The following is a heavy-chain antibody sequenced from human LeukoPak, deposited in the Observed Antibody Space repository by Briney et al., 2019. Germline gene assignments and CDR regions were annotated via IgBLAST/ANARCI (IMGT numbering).Heavy chain of an antibody. J-gene: IGHJ4*02. CDR3: AGVGATGLDY. CDR2: ISSSSGTI. D-gene: IGHD1-26*01. Sequence: GGSLRLSCAASGFTFSSYWMSWVRQAPGKGLEWVSYISSSSGTIYYADSVKGRFTISRDNAKNSLYLQMNSLRAEDTAVYYCAGVGATGLDYWGQGTLVTVSS. CDR1: GFTFSSYW. V-gene: IGHV3-48*04.